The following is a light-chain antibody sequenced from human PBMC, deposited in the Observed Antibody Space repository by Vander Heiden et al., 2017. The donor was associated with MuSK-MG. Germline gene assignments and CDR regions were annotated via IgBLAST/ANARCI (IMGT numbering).Light chain of an antibody. CDR1: QSLLHSNGYNY. V-gene: IGKV2-28*01. J-gene: IGKJ3*01. CDR2: LGS. CDR3: RQALQTRIT. Sequence: DIVMTQSPLSLPVTPGEPASISCRSSQSLLHSNGYNYLDWYLQKPGQSPQLLIYLGSNRASGVPDRFSGSGSGTDFTLKISRVEAEDVGVYYCRQALQTRITFGPGTKVDIK.